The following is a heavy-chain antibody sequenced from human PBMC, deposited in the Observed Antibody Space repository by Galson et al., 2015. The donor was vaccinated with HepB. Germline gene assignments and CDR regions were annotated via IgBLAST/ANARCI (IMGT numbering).Heavy chain of an antibody. Sequence: SLRLSCAASGFAFSDYCMSWIRQAPGKGLEWVSYISSSSSYTNYADSVKGRFTIPRDNAKNSLYLQMNSLRAEDTAVYYCARDGRYCSSTSCPSNYYYYYGMDVWGQGTTVTVSS. CDR2: ISSSSSYT. D-gene: IGHD2-2*01. J-gene: IGHJ6*02. V-gene: IGHV3-11*06. CDR3: ARDGRYCSSTSCPSNYYYYYGMDV. CDR1: GFAFSDYC.